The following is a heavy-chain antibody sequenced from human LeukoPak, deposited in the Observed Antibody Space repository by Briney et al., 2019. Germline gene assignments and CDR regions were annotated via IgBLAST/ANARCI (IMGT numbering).Heavy chain of an antibody. Sequence: GGSLRLSCAGSGFNLGSYWMTWVRQGPGKGLEWVANINEDGSEKYYVDSVRGRFTISRDNAENSLYLQMNSLRAGDTAVYYCATHARDSTAYRHFDYWGQGTLVTVSS. CDR1: GFNLGSYW. CDR2: INEDGSEK. CDR3: ATHARDSTAYRHFDY. D-gene: IGHD2/OR15-2a*01. J-gene: IGHJ4*02. V-gene: IGHV3-7*01.